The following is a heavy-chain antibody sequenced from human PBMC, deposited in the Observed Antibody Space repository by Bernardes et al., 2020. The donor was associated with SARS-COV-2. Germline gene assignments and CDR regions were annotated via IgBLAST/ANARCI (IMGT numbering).Heavy chain of an antibody. CDR2: ISGSGGST. D-gene: IGHD3-10*01. V-gene: IGHV3-23*01. J-gene: IGHJ4*02. Sequence: GGSLRLSCAASGFTFSSYAMSWVRQAPGKGLEWVSAISGSGGSTYYADSVKGRFTISRDNAKNTLYLQMDSLRAEDTAVYYCANGGIRGVVATYWGQGTLVTVSS. CDR1: GFTFSSYA. CDR3: ANGGIRGVVATY.